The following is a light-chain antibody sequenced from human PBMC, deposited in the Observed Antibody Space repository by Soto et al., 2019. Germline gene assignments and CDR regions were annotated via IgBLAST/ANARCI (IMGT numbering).Light chain of an antibody. J-gene: IGLJ1*01. CDR2: DVS. CDR3: SSYTSSSLYV. Sequence: QSVLTQPASVSGSPGQSITISCTGTSSDVGGYNYVSWYQQHPGKAPKLMIYDVSNRPSGVSNRFSGSKSVNTASLTISGLQDEDEADYYCSSYTSSSLYVFGTGTKLTVL. V-gene: IGLV2-14*01. CDR1: SSDVGGYNY.